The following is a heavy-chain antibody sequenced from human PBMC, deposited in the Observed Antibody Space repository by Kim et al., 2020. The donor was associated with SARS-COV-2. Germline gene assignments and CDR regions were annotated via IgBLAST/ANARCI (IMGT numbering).Heavy chain of an antibody. V-gene: IGHV7-4-1*02. Sequence: ASVKVSCKASGYSVTSSHLNWVRQAPGQGLEWMGWINTNTGNPTYVQGFTGRFVFSLDTSVSTAYLQISSLNTEDTAVYYCMRGANWHFDYWGQGTLVTV. D-gene: IGHD7-27*01. J-gene: IGHJ4*02. CDR2: INTNTGNP. CDR1: GYSVTSSH. CDR3: MRGANWHFDY.